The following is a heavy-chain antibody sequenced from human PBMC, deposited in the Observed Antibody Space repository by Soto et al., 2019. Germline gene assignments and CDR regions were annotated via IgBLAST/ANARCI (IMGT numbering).Heavy chain of an antibody. J-gene: IGHJ4*02. CDR3: ARAAFGWAKHIAY. CDR1: GYTFTGYY. D-gene: IGHD6-19*01. V-gene: IGHV1-2*02. CDR2: INPNSGGT. Sequence: QVQLVQSGAEVKKPGASVKVSCKASGYTFTGYYMHWVRQAPGQGLEWMGWINPNSGGTNYAQKLQGRVTMTRDTSISTAYMELSRLRSDDSAVYYCARAAFGWAKHIAYWGEGTLVIVSS.